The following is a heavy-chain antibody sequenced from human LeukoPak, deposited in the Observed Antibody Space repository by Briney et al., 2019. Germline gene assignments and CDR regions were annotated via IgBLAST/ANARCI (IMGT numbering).Heavy chain of an antibody. CDR2: IYSTGST. CDR1: GGSISSGGYY. Sequence: TPSQTLSLTCTVSGGSISSGGYYWSWIRQPAGKGLEYLGRIYSTGSTNYNPSLRSRVTISVDTSKNHFSLKLSSVTAADTAVYYCARDSKQQLVPDYFDYWGQGTLVTVSS. D-gene: IGHD6-13*01. J-gene: IGHJ4*02. CDR3: ARDSKQQLVPDYFDY. V-gene: IGHV4-61*02.